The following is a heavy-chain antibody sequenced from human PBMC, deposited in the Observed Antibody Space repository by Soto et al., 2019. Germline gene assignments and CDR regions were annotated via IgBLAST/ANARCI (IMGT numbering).Heavy chain of an antibody. CDR2: INAGNGNT. Sequence: QVQLVQSGAEEKKPGASVKVSCKASGYTFTSYAMHWVRQAPGQRLEWMGWINAGNGNTKYSQKFQGRVTITRDTSASTAYMERSSLRSEDTAGYYCARSSVVVTALDYWGQGTPVTVSS. CDR1: GYTFTSYA. D-gene: IGHD2-21*02. CDR3: ARSSVVVTALDY. V-gene: IGHV1-3*05. J-gene: IGHJ4*02.